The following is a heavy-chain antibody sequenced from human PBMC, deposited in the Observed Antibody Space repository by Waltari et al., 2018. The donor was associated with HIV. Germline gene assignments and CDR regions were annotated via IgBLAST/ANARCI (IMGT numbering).Heavy chain of an antibody. J-gene: IGHJ6*02. Sequence: QVQLVQSGAEVKKPGSSVKVACKASGGTFTSYCIIWVRQAPGQGLEWMGRIIPILGITNYAQKFQGRVTITADKSTSTAYMELRSLRSEDTAVYYCARGAAAGNHFYYGTDVWGQGTTVTVSS. CDR2: IIPILGIT. CDR1: GGTFTSYC. D-gene: IGHD6-13*01. V-gene: IGHV1-69*04. CDR3: ARGAAAGNHFYYGTDV.